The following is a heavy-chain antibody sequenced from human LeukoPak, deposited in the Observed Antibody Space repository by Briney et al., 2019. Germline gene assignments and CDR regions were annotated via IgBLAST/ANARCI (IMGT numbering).Heavy chain of an antibody. CDR2: ISGGVGTT. CDR3: AKDQWGAIRGEFDY. J-gene: IGHJ4*02. D-gene: IGHD3-10*01. CDR1: GFTFSSYS. V-gene: IGHV3-23*01. Sequence: GGSLRLSCAASGFTFSSYSMNWVRQAPGKGLEWVSGISGGVGTTYYADSVRGRFSISRDNSKNTLYLQMNSLRAEDTAVYYCAKDQWGAIRGEFDYWGQGTLVTVSS.